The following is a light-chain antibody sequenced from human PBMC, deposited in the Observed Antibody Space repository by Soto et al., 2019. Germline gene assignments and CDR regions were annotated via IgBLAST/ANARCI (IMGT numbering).Light chain of an antibody. J-gene: IGKJ4*01. CDR3: MQALQTPPNT. V-gene: IGKV2-28*01. CDR2: LGS. Sequence: DIVMTQSPLSLPVTPGEPASISCRSSQSLLHSNGYNYLDWYLQKPGQSPQLLIYLGSNRASGVPDGFSGSGSGTDFTLKISRVEAEDVGVYYCMQALQTPPNTFGGGTKVDIK. CDR1: QSLLHSNGYNY.